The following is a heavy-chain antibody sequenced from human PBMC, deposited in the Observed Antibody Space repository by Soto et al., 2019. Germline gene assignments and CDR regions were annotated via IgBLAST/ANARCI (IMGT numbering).Heavy chain of an antibody. J-gene: IGHJ3*02. CDR1: GGSFSVSNW. Sequence: QVQLQESGPGLVKPSGTLSLTGAASGGSFSVSNWWGWVRQPPGKGREWIGEIYHSGSTNYNPSLKSRVTISVDKSKNQFSLKLSSVTAADTAVYYCARVAQESLGIDAFDIWGQGTMVTVSS. CDR2: IYHSGST. V-gene: IGHV4-4*02. D-gene: IGHD3-16*01. CDR3: ARVAQESLGIDAFDI.